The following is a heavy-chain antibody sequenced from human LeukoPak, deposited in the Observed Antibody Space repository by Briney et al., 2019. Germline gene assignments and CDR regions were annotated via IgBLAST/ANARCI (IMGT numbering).Heavy chain of an antibody. CDR1: GYTFTIYG. CDR3: ARVIDYGDLSGWFDP. Sequence: ASVKLSLTASGYTFTIYGISWGRQGPGQGLGRVGWISNYNGNTNYAQTLQGRVTMTTDTSTRRAYMELRSLRSDDAAVYYCARVIDYGDLSGWFDPWGQGTLVTVSS. V-gene: IGHV1-18*01. CDR2: ISNYNGNT. J-gene: IGHJ5*02. D-gene: IGHD4-17*01.